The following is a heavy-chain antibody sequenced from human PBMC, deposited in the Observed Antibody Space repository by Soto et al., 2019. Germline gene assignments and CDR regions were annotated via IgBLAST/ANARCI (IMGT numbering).Heavy chain of an antibody. CDR3: GRCGGLTPGGWFDP. Sequence: EVQLVESGGGLVQPGGSLRLSCAASGFTVSSNYMSWVRQAPGKGLEWASVIYSGGSTYYADSVKGRFAISRDNSKNTLYRQINSVRAEDTGGYYCGRCGGLTPGGWFDPWGQGTLVTVSS. CDR2: IYSGGST. D-gene: IGHD3-10*01. J-gene: IGHJ5*02. V-gene: IGHV3-66*01. CDR1: GFTVSSNY.